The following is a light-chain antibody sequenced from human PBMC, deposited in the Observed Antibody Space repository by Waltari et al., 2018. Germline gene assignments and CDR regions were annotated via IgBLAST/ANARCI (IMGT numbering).Light chain of an antibody. V-gene: IGLV5-39*01. CDR1: SGISVNTYR. Sequence: QPVLTQPTSLSASPGASARFTCTLRSGISVNTYRIYWYQQKAGSPPRYLLRYSSDSAKRQGSGVPSRFSGSKDASTNVGLLLISGLQSEDEADYYCAIWYSSTWVFGGGTKLTVL. CDR2: YSSDSAK. J-gene: IGLJ3*02. CDR3: AIWYSSTWV.